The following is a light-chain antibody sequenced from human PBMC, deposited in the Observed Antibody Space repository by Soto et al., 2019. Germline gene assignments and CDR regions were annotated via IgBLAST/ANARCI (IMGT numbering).Light chain of an antibody. CDR3: SSYTSSSTYV. CDR1: SSDVGGYNY. J-gene: IGLJ1*01. V-gene: IGLV2-14*01. Sequence: QSALTQPASVSGSPGQSITISCTGTSSDVGGYNYVSWYQQHPDKAPKLMIYEVSNRPSGVSNRFSGSKSGNTASLTISGLQAEDEADYHCSSYTSSSTYVFGTGNQLTVL. CDR2: EVS.